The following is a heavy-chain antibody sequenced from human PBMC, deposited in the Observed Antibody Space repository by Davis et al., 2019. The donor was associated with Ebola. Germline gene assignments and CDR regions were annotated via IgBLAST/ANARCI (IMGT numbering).Heavy chain of an antibody. CDR1: GFTFSSYE. Sequence: PGGSLRLSCAASGFTFSSYEMNWVRQAPGKGLEWVGRIKSESAGGTADYAAPVKGRFTISRDDSKNTLYLQMNSLKIDDTAVYYCSTSGIWGHDYWGQGTLVTVSS. CDR2: IKSESAGGTA. CDR3: STSGIWGHDY. V-gene: IGHV3-15*01. J-gene: IGHJ4*02. D-gene: IGHD3-16*01.